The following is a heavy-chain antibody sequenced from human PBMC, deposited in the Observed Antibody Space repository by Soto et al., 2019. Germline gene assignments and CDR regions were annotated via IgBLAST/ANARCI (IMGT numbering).Heavy chain of an antibody. CDR3: ARDNLAFDI. V-gene: IGHV3-11*01. Sequence: GETQRLSCAASVFTFSDYYISLIRQAPGKGPEWVSYISYSGSTIYYADSVKGRFTISRDNAKNSLYLQMNSLRAEDTAVYYCARDNLAFDIWGQGTMVTVSS. CDR1: VFTFSDYY. CDR2: ISYSGSTI. J-gene: IGHJ3*02.